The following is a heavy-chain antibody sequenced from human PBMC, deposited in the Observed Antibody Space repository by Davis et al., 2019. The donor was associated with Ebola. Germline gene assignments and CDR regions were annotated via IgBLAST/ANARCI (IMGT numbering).Heavy chain of an antibody. CDR3: AAGGIGGGFDI. CDR2: ISAYNGNT. Sequence: ASVKVSCKASGYTFTSYGISWVRQAPGQGLAWVGWISAYNGNTYYAQKLQGRVTMTRNTSISTAYMELSSLRSEDTAIYYCAAGGIGGGFDIWGQGTMVTVSS. V-gene: IGHV1-18*01. D-gene: IGHD2-15*01. CDR1: GYTFTSYG. J-gene: IGHJ3*02.